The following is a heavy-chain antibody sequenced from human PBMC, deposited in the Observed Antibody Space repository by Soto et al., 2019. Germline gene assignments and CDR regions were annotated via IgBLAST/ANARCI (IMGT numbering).Heavy chain of an antibody. Sequence: QGQLVQSGAEVKQPGASVKVSCKASGYSFSTYGISWVRQAPGQGLEWMGWISGYNGDTNYAKKFQGRVTMTIDTSTTTANLELRRLTYDDTAVYFCAKNGHPPYYYYGMDVWGQGTTVTVSS. J-gene: IGHJ6*02. CDR3: AKNGHPPYYYYGMDV. V-gene: IGHV1-18*01. CDR2: ISGYNGDT. D-gene: IGHD2-8*01. CDR1: GYSFSTYG.